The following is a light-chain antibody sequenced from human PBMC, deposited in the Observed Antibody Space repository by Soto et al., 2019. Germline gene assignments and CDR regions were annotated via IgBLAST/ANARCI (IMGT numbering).Light chain of an antibody. CDR2: EGS. CDR3: CSYAGSSMV. V-gene: IGLV2-23*01. Sequence: QSVLTQPASVSGSPGQSITISCTGTSSDVGSYNLVSWYQQHPGKAPKLMICEGSKRPSGVSNRFSGSKSGNTASLTISGLQAEDEADYYCCSYAGSSMVFGGGTKVTVL. J-gene: IGLJ2*01. CDR1: SSDVGSYNL.